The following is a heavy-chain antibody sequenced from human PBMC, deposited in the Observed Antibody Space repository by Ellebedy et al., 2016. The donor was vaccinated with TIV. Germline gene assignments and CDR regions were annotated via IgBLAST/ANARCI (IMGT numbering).Heavy chain of an antibody. CDR1: GGSISSSSYY. V-gene: IGHV4-39*01. CDR3: ARYDSSGWPTFDY. CDR2: IYYSGST. J-gene: IGHJ4*02. D-gene: IGHD6-19*01. Sequence: MPSETLSLTCTVSGGSISSSSYYWGWIRQPPGKGLEWIGSIYYSGSTYYNPSLKSRVTISVDTSKNQFSLKLSSVTAADTAVYYCARYDSSGWPTFDYWGQGTLVTVSS.